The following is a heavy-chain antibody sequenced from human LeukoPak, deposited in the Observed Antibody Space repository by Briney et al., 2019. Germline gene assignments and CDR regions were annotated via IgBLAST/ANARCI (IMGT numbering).Heavy chain of an antibody. V-gene: IGHV1-69*01. J-gene: IGHJ4*02. CDR2: IIPIFGTA. Sequence: SVKVSCKASGGTFSSYAISWVRQAPGPGLEWIGGIIPIFGTANYAQKFQGRVTITADESTSTAYMELRSLSSEDTAVYYCEPIDYYDSSGYLGDWGQGTLVTVSS. CDR1: GGTFSSYA. CDR3: EPIDYYDSSGYLGD. D-gene: IGHD3-22*01.